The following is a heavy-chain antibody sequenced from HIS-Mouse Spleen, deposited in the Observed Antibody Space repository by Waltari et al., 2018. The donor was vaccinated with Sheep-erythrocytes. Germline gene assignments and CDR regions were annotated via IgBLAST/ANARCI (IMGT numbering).Heavy chain of an antibody. CDR1: GGSFSVYY. J-gene: IGHJ4*02. CDR3: ARGGGYDILTGYYGSFDY. CDR2: INHSGST. V-gene: IGHV4-34*01. Sequence: QVQLQQWGAGLLKPSETLSLTCAVYGGSFSVYYWSWIRQPPGKGLEWIGEINHSGSTNYNPSLKSRVTISVDTSKNQFSLKLSSVTAADTAVYYCARGGGYDILTGYYGSFDYWGQGTLVTVSS. D-gene: IGHD3-9*01.